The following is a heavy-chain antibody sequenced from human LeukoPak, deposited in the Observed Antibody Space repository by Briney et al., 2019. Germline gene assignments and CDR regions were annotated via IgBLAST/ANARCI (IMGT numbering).Heavy chain of an antibody. CDR3: ASRYSSSRPFDP. CDR2: IIGGGGST. CDR1: GFPFSSHG. D-gene: IGHD6-13*01. V-gene: IGHV3-23*01. J-gene: IGHJ5*02. Sequence: GGSLRLSCAASGFPFSSHGMSWVRQAPGKGLEWVSGIIGGGGSTYYADSVKGRFTISGDNSRNTLFLQMNSLRADDTAVYYCASRYSSSRPFDPWGQGTLVTVPS.